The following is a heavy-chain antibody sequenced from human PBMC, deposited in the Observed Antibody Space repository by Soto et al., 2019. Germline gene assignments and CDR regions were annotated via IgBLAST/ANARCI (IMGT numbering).Heavy chain of an antibody. V-gene: IGHV3-73*01. Sequence: GGSLRLSCAASGFTFSGSAMHWVRQASGKGLEWVGRIRSKANSYATAYAASVKGRFTISRDDSKNTAYLQMNSLKTEDTAVYYCACFPYPSGYQYYRMDVWGQGTTVTVSS. CDR1: GFTFSGSA. CDR2: IRSKANSYAT. CDR3: ACFPYPSGYQYYRMDV. J-gene: IGHJ6*02. D-gene: IGHD3-16*01.